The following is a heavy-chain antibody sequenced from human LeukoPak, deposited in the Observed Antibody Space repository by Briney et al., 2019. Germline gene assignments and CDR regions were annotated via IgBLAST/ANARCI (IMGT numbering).Heavy chain of an antibody. V-gene: IGHV4-4*07. J-gene: IGHJ4*02. D-gene: IGHD3-10*01. CDR2: IYTSGST. CDR3: ARAPSAGSYSFYYFDY. Sequence: SETLSLTCTVSVGSISSYYWSWIRQPAGKGLEWIGRIYTSGSTNYNPSLKSRVTMSVDTSKNQFSLKLSSVTAADTAVYYCARAPSAGSYSFYYFDYWGQGTLVTVSS. CDR1: VGSISSYY.